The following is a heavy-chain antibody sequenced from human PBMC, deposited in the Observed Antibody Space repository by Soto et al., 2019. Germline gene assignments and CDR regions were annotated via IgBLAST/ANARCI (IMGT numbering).Heavy chain of an antibody. CDR3: ARMGGQYYDSSGHGYFFHY. J-gene: IGHJ4*02. V-gene: IGHV4-30-2*01. Sequence: PSETLSLTCAVSGGSVSSGDYPWSWLRQPPGKGLEWIGYIYHSETTYYNPSLKSRVTVSVDGSKNQFSLELSSVTAADTAVYFCARMGGQYYDSSGHGYFFHYWGQGTRVTVSS. D-gene: IGHD3-22*01. CDR2: IYHSETT. CDR1: GGSVSSGDYP.